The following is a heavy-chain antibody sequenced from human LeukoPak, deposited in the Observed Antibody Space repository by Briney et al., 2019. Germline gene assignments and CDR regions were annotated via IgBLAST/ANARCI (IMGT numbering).Heavy chain of an antibody. CDR1: GFTFSSYW. J-gene: IGHJ3*02. D-gene: IGHD3-10*01. CDR2: IKQDGSEK. V-gene: IGHV3-7*01. Sequence: PGGSLRLSCAASGFTFSSYWMSWVRQAPGKGLDGVANIKQDGSEKFYVDSLKGRFTISRDNAKKSLYLQMKSLRAEETGVYYCARVSYYYYGSGSYSQDAFDIWGQGTMVTVSS. CDR3: ARVSYYYYGSGSYSQDAFDI.